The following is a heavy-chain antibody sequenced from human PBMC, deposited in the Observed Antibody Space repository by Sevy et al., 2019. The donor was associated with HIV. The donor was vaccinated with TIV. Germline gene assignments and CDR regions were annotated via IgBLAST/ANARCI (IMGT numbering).Heavy chain of an antibody. Sequence: GGSLRLSCAASGFTFSTYWMHWDRQVPGKGLVWVSRINSDGSNTNYADSVKGRFTTSRDNAKNTVYLQMNSLRADDTALYFCGREMISMVPGVPDAFDIWGHGTMVTVSS. J-gene: IGHJ3*02. CDR2: INSDGSNT. V-gene: IGHV3-74*01. CDR3: GREMISMVPGVPDAFDI. CDR1: GFTFSTYW. D-gene: IGHD3-10*01.